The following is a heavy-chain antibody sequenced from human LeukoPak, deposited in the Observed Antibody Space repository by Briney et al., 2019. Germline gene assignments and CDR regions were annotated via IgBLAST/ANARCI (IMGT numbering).Heavy chain of an antibody. J-gene: IGHJ4*02. CDR2: ISSSKSYI. CDR1: GFSFSSYS. V-gene: IGHV3-21*01. CDR3: ARDGYCSSTGCSAYFFDS. Sequence: SGGSLRLSCAASGFSFSSYSMNWVRQAPGKGLEWVSSISSSKSYIFYADSVKGRFTISRDNAKNSLYLEMTSLRAEDTAVYYCARDGYCSSTGCSAYFFDSWGQGTLVTVSS. D-gene: IGHD2-2*03.